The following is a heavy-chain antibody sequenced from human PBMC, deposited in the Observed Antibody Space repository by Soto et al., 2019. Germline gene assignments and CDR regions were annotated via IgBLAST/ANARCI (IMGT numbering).Heavy chain of an antibody. Sequence: PGESLKISCKGSGYSFTSYWIGWVSQMPGKGLEWMGIIYPGDSDTRYSPSFQGQVTISADKSISTAYLQWSSLKASDTAMYYCARHSGSYYYYYYGMDVWGQGTTVTAP. CDR3: ARHSGSYYYYYYGMDV. D-gene: IGHD1-26*01. CDR1: GYSFTSYW. J-gene: IGHJ6*02. CDR2: IYPGDSDT. V-gene: IGHV5-51*01.